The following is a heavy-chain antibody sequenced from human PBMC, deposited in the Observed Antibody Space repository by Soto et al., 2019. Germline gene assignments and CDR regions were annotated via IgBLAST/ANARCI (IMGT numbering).Heavy chain of an antibody. CDR1: GDSISSGGYY. D-gene: IGHD3-22*01. CDR3: ARAVSYYYDSSGFYDYFDY. CDR2: IYYSGST. Sequence: PSETLSLTCTVSGDSISSGGYYWSWIRQHPGKGLEWIGYIYYSGSTYYNPSLKSRVTISVDTSKNQFSLKQSSVTAADTAVYYCARAVSYYYDSSGFYDYFDYWGQGTRVTVSS. J-gene: IGHJ4*02. V-gene: IGHV4-31*03.